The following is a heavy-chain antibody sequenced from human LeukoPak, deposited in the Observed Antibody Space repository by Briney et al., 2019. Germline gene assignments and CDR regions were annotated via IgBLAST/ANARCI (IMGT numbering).Heavy chain of an antibody. CDR3: ARDRRSSGSYHFDI. V-gene: IGHV1-69*13. CDR2: IIPIFGTA. Sequence: GASVKVSCKASGGTFSSYAISWVRQAPGQGLEWMGGIIPIFGTANYAQKFQGRVTITADESTSIAYMELSSLRSEDTAVYCCARDRRSSGSYHFDIWGQGTMVTVSS. D-gene: IGHD3-10*01. CDR1: GGTFSSYA. J-gene: IGHJ3*02.